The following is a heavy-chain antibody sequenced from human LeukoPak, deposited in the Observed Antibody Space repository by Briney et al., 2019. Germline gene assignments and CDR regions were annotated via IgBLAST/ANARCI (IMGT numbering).Heavy chain of an antibody. CDR2: IKQDGSEK. CDR3: ARRGSSSRYYFDY. J-gene: IGHJ4*02. V-gene: IGHV3-7*01. Sequence: GGSLRLSCAASGFTFSSYWMSWVRQAPGKGLEWVANIKQDGSEKYYVDSVKGLFTISRDNAKNSLYLQMNSLRAEDTAVYYCARRGSSSRYYFDYWGQGTPVTVSS. CDR1: GFTFSSYW. D-gene: IGHD6-13*01.